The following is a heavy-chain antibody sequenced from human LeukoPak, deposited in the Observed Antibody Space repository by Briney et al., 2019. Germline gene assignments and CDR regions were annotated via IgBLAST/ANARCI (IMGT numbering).Heavy chain of an antibody. CDR2: ISSSSSYI. CDR3: ARLIAVAGNDY. CDR1: GFTFSSCS. V-gene: IGHV3-21*01. J-gene: IGHJ4*02. Sequence: GGSLRLSCAASGFTFSSCSMNWVRQAPGKGLEWVSSISSSSSYIYYADSVKGRFTISRDNAKNSLYQQMNSLRAEDTAVYYCARLIAVAGNDYWGQGTLGTVSS. D-gene: IGHD6-19*01.